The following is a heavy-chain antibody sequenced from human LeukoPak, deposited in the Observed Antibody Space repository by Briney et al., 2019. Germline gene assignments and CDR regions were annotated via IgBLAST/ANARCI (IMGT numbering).Heavy chain of an antibody. CDR2: VNLQGST. J-gene: IGHJ4*02. V-gene: IGHV4-4*02. Sequence: SGTLSLTCGVSGGSLSNTNWWTWVRQPPEKGLEWIGEVNLQGSTNYNPSLKSRVAISVDKSENHISLKLTSVTAADTAVYYCAREGGPYRPLDYSGQGTLVTVAS. CDR1: GGSLSNTNW. D-gene: IGHD3-16*02. CDR3: AREGGPYRPLDY.